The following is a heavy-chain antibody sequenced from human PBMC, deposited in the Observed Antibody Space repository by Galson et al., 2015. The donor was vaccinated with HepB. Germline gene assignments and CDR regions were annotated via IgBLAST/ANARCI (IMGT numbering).Heavy chain of an antibody. V-gene: IGHV1-2*04. Sequence: SVKVSCKASGYTFTGYYMHWVRQAPGQGLEWMGWINPNSGGTNYAQKFQGWVTMTRDTSISTAYMELSRLRSDDTAVYYCARASSGSYEGYYGMDVWGQGTTVTVSS. CDR2: INPNSGGT. CDR3: ARASSGSYEGYYGMDV. CDR1: GYTFTGYY. J-gene: IGHJ6*02. D-gene: IGHD1-26*01.